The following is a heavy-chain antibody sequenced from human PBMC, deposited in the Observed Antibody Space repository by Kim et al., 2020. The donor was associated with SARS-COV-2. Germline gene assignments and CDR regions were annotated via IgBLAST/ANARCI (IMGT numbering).Heavy chain of an antibody. CDR1: GDSVSSGTYY. V-gene: IGHV4-61*01. Sequence: SETLSLTCTVSGDSVSSGTYYWSWIRQPPGKGLEWIGYVFSTGKNPFYSPALGSRVTISLDTSKNLFSLRLNSVTAADTAVYYCARQDWAGWFDPWGQGTLVTVSS. CDR3: ARQDWAGWFDP. D-gene: IGHD2-15*01. CDR2: VFSTGKNP. J-gene: IGHJ5*02.